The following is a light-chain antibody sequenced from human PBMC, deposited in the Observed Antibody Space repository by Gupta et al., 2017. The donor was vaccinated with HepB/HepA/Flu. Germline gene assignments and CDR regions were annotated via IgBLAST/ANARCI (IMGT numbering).Light chain of an antibody. CDR1: SSDVGTYNF. V-gene: IGLV2-23*02. Sequence: QSALSQPASVSGSPVPSITISCTGTSSDVGTYNFVSWYQQHPGKAPKLLIFAVTKRPSGVSNRFSGSKSGNTASLTISGLQAEDEANYFCCSYGGSSTLVFGGGTKLTVL. CDR3: CSYGGSSTLV. CDR2: AVT. J-gene: IGLJ2*01.